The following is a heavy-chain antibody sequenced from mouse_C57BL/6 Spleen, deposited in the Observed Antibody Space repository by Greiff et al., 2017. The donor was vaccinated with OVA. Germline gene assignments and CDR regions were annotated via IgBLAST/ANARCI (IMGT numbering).Heavy chain of an antibody. J-gene: IGHJ3*01. CDR3: ARPDYDYDRAFAY. CDR2: ISSGSSTI. D-gene: IGHD2-4*01. Sequence: DVKLVESGGGLVKPGGSLKLSCAASGFTFSDYGMHWVRQAPEKGLEWVAYISSGSSTIYYADTVKGRFTISRDNAKNTLFLQMTSLRSEDTAMYYCARPDYDYDRAFAYWGQGTLVTVSA. V-gene: IGHV5-17*01. CDR1: GFTFSDYG.